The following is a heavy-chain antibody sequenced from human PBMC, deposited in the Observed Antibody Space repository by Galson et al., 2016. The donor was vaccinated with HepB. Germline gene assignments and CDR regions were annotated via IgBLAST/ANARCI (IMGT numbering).Heavy chain of an antibody. Sequence: PALVKPTQTLTLTCTFSGFSLSSSEVGVGWIRQSPGKALEWLALIYWNDDKRYSPSLKSRLTITKDTSKNQVVLTLTNMDPVDTATYYCAHRRTSADYGSGKDHCFDYWGQGTLVTVSS. CDR1: GFSLSSSEVG. J-gene: IGHJ4*02. D-gene: IGHD3-10*01. V-gene: IGHV2-5*01. CDR3: AHRRTSADYGSGKDHCFDY. CDR2: IYWNDDK.